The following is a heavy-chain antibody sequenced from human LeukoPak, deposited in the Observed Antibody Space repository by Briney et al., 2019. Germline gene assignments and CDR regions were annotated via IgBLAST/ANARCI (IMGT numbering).Heavy chain of an antibody. CDR3: AREVVFGVVIMRYFDY. CDR1: GGSISSHY. CDR2: IYTSGST. Sequence: PSETLSLTCTVSGGSISSHYWSWIRQPAGKGLEWIGRIYTSGSTNYNPSLKSRVTMSVDTSKNQFSLKLSSVTAAVTAVYYRAREVVFGVVIMRYFDYWGQGTLVTVSS. J-gene: IGHJ4*02. V-gene: IGHV4-4*07. D-gene: IGHD3-3*01.